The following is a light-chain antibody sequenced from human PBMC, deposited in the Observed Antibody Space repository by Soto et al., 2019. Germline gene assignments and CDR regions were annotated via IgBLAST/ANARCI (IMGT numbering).Light chain of an antibody. J-gene: IGKJ1*01. CDR3: QQRSNWAVT. V-gene: IGKV3-11*01. CDR2: DAS. CDR1: QSVSSY. Sequence: EIVLTQSPATLSLSPGERATLSCRASQSVSSYLAWYQQKPGQAPRLLIYDASNRATGIPARFSSSGSGTDFTLTISSLEPEDFAVYYCQQRSNWAVTFGQGTKVDIK.